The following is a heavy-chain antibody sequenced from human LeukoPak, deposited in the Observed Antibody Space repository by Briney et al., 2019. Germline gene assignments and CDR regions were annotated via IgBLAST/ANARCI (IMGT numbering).Heavy chain of an antibody. CDR2: IKQDGSEK. D-gene: IGHD6-6*01. Sequence: GGSLRLSCAASGFTFSSYWMSWVRQAPGKGLEWVANIKQDGSEKYYVDSVKGRFTISRDNFKNTLYLQMNSLRAEDTAVYYCAKALGPLPKRGLVSSRGYFDYWGQGTLVTVSS. J-gene: IGHJ4*02. V-gene: IGHV3-7*03. CDR1: GFTFSSYW. CDR3: AKALGPLPKRGLVSSRGYFDY.